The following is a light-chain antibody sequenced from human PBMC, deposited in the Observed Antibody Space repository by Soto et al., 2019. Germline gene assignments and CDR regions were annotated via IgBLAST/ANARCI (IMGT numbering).Light chain of an antibody. CDR1: QSISNY. CDR3: QQSYSRT. Sequence: DIQLTQSPSSLSASVGDRVSISCRASQSISNYLNWYQQKPGKAPKVLIFAASRLQSGVPSRFSGSGSGTDFTLTITSLQPEDFATYYCQQSYSRTFGQGTKVEIK. V-gene: IGKV1-39*01. J-gene: IGKJ1*01. CDR2: AAS.